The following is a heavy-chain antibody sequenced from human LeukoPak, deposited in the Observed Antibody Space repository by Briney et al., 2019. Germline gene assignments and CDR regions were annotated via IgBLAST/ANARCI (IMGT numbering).Heavy chain of an antibody. J-gene: IGHJ3*01. D-gene: IGHD5-12*01. CDR2: IGKAGDT. Sequence: GGSLRLSCAASGLTFSTYEMHWVRQVTGKGLEWVSDIGKAGDTYYAGSVKGRFAISRENDKNSLYLQMNSLRTGDTAVYYCARGGYSEFDVWGQGTMVTVSS. CDR1: GLTFSTYE. CDR3: ARGGYSEFDV. V-gene: IGHV3-13*04.